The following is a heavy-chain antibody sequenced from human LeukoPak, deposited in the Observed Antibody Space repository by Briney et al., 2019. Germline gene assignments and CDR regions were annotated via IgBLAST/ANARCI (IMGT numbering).Heavy chain of an antibody. Sequence: PSETLSLTCTVSGDSISIYYWNWVRQPPGKGLEWIGYIYYSGSTNCNPSLKSRVTISIDTSKNQFSLKLRSVTAADTAVYYCAREVPIVRGLRWDYWGQGTLVTVSS. CDR1: GDSISIYY. D-gene: IGHD3-10*01. CDR2: IYYSGST. CDR3: AREVPIVRGLRWDY. V-gene: IGHV4-59*01. J-gene: IGHJ4*02.